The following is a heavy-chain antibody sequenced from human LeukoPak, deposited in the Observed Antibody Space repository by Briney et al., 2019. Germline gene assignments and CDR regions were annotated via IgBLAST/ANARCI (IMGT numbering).Heavy chain of an antibody. J-gene: IGHJ4*02. Sequence: GASVKVSCKASGYTFTSYDINWVRQATGQGLEWMGWMNPNSGNTGYAQKFQGRVTITRNTSISTAYMELSSLRSDDTAVYYCAAGKLLWFGELLSGTFDYWGQGTLVTVSS. D-gene: IGHD3-10*01. CDR1: GYTFTSYD. CDR3: AAGKLLWFGELLSGTFDY. V-gene: IGHV1-8*03. CDR2: MNPNSGNT.